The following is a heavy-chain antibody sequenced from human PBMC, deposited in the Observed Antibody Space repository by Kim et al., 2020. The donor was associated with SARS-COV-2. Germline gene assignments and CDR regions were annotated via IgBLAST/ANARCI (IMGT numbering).Heavy chain of an antibody. CDR1: GGSISIYY. CDR2: IYYSGST. V-gene: IGHV4-59*13. D-gene: IGHD6-19*01. J-gene: IGHJ1*01. CDR3: ASMAGTWYFQH. Sequence: SQTLSLTCTVSGGSISIYYWSWIRQPPGKGLEYIGYIYYSGSTNYNPSLKSRVTISVDTSKNQFSLKLSSVTAADTAVYYCASMAGTWYFQHWGQGTLVTVSS.